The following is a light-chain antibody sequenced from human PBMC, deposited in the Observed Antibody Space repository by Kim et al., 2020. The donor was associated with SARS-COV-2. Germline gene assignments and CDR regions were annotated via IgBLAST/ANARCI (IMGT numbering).Light chain of an antibody. Sequence: DIQMTQSPSSLSASDGDRVTITCRASQDISNYLAWYQQKPGTVPRLLVYAASTLQSGVPSRFSGSGSGTDFTLTIASLQPEDVATYYCQKYNSAPRAFGQGTKVDIK. V-gene: IGKV1-27*01. CDR1: QDISNY. CDR3: QKYNSAPRA. CDR2: AAS. J-gene: IGKJ1*01.